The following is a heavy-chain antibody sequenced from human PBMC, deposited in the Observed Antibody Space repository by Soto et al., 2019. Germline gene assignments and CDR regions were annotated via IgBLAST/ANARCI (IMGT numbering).Heavy chain of an antibody. CDR2: MNPNSGNT. D-gene: IGHD3-3*01. V-gene: IGHV1-8*01. CDR3: ASGHFGVVTHPV. CDR1: GYTFTSYD. Sequence: QLQLVQSGAEVKKPGASVKVSCKASGYTFTSYDINWVRQATGQVLEWMGWMNPNSGNTSYAQKFQGRVTMTRNTSISTAYMELSSLRSEDTAVYYCASGHFGVVTHPVWGQGTTVTVSS. J-gene: IGHJ6*02.